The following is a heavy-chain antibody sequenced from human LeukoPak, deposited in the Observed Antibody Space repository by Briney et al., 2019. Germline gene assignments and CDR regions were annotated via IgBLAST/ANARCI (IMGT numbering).Heavy chain of an antibody. D-gene: IGHD6-19*01. J-gene: IGHJ4*02. CDR1: GGSFSGYY. CDR2: INHSGGT. Sequence: SETLSLTCAVYGGSFSGYYWSWIRQPPGKGLEWIGEINHSGGTNYNPSLKSRVTISVDTSKNQFSLKLSSVTAADTAVYYCARKYSSGWYYFDYWGQGTLVTVSS. V-gene: IGHV4-34*01. CDR3: ARKYSSGWYYFDY.